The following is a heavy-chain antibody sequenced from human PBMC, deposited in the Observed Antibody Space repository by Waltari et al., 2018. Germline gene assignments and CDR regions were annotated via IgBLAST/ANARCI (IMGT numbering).Heavy chain of an antibody. CDR2: INPNSGGT. D-gene: IGHD3-10*01. V-gene: IGHV1-2*02. CDR3: ARELITMVRGVMSY. J-gene: IGHJ4*02. Sequence: QVQLVQSGAEVKKPGASVKVSCKASGYTFTSYGISWVRQAPGQGLEWMGWINPNSGGTNYAQKFQGRVTMTRDTSISTAYMELSRLRSDDTAVYYCARELITMVRGVMSYWGQGTLVTVSS. CDR1: GYTFTSYG.